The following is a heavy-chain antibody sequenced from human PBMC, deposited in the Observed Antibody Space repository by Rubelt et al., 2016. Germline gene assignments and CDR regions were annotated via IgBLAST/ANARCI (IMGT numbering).Heavy chain of an antibody. CDR2: ISDGDSST. Sequence: LDSGGGWVQPGRSLRLSCEASGFTFSSYAISWVRQAPRKGPEWISSISDGDSSTKYADSVKCRFTISRDNSTNTLYLQMNSLRAEDTAVYYCARERGSGSYPYFDYWGQGTLVTVSS. V-gene: IGHV3-23*01. J-gene: IGHJ4*02. CDR3: ARERGSGSYPYFDY. D-gene: IGHD1-26*01. CDR1: GFTFSSYA.